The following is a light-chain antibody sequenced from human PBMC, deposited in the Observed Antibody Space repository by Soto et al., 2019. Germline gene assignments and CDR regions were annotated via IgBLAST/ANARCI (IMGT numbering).Light chain of an antibody. CDR3: QSYDSSASKV. Sequence: QSVLTQPPSVSGAPGQRVTISCAGGISNIGAGYNVHWYQLLPGSAPKLLIFDNTNRPSGVPDRFSGSKSGTSASLAITGLQAEDEADYYCQSYDSSASKVFGGGTKVT. CDR1: ISNIGAGYN. J-gene: IGLJ2*01. V-gene: IGLV1-40*01. CDR2: DNT.